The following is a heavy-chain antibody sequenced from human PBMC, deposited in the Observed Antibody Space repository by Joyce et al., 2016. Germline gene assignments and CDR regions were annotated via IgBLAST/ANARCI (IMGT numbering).Heavy chain of an antibody. CDR1: GLNLGSFW. CDR3: ATKMGDY. Sequence: EVQLVESGGGLVQPGGSLRLSCAASGLNLGSFWMSWVRQAPGVGLEWVANIDEDGSSKYYVNSVRGRFTISRDNARNSVDLQMISLRVEDTAVYYCATKMGDYWGQGALVHVSS. D-gene: IGHD2-8*01. V-gene: IGHV3-7*03. J-gene: IGHJ4*02. CDR2: IDEDGSSK.